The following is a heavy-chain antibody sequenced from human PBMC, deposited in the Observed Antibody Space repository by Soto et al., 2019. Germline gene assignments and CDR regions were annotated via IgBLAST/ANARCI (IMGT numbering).Heavy chain of an antibody. J-gene: IGHJ3*02. D-gene: IGHD3-22*01. Sequence: EVQLLESGGGLVQPGGSLRLSCAASGFTFSSYAMRWVRQAPGKGLEWVSAISGSGGSTYYADSVKGRFTISRDNSKNTLYLQMNSLRAEDTAVYYCAKAYYDDEGPYDAFDIWGQGTMVTVSS. CDR3: AKAYYDDEGPYDAFDI. CDR2: ISGSGGST. V-gene: IGHV3-23*01. CDR1: GFTFSSYA.